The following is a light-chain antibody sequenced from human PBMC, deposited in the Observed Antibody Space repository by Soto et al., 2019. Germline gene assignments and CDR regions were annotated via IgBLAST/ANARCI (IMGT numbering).Light chain of an antibody. V-gene: IGKV1-5*01. CDR1: QSISSW. J-gene: IGKJ2*01. Sequence: DIQMTQSPSTLSASVGDRFTITCRASQSISSWLAWYQQKPGKAPKLLIYDASSLESGVPSRFSGSGSGTEFTLNISSLQPDDFATYYCQQYNSYSPMYTFGQGTKLEIK. CDR2: DAS. CDR3: QQYNSYSPMYT.